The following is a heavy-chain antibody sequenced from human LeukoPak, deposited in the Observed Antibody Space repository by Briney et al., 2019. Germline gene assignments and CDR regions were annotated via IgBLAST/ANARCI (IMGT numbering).Heavy chain of an antibody. V-gene: IGHV4-34*01. CDR2: INHSGST. CDR3: ARGRGSRKNFDY. J-gene: IGHJ4*02. CDR1: GGSFSGYY. D-gene: IGHD1-14*01. Sequence: SETLSLTCAAYGGSFSGYYWSWIRQPPGKGLEWIGEINHSGSTNYNPSLKSRVTISVDTSKNQFSLKLSSVTAADTAVYYCARGRGSRKNFDYWGQGTLVTVSS.